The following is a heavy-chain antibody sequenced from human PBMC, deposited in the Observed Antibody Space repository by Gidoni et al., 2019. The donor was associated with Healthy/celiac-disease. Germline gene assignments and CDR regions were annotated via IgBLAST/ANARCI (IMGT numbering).Heavy chain of an antibody. CDR2: SSGSGGRT. CDR1: GFTFSSDA. D-gene: IGHD1-26*01. V-gene: IGHV3-23*01. Sequence: EVQLLESGGGLVQPGGSLRLSCAASGFTFSSDAMSWVRQAPGKGLAGVSASSGSGGRTYYADSVKGRFTISRDNSKNTLYLQMNSRRAEDTAVYYCAKDVIVGATGGFDYWGQGTLVTVSS. CDR3: AKDVIVGATGGFDY. J-gene: IGHJ4*02.